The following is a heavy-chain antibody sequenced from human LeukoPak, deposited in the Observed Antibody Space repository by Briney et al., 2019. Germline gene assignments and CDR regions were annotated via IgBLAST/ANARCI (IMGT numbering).Heavy chain of an antibody. CDR2: ISAYNGNT. Sequence: ASVKVSCKASGYTFTSYGISWVRQAPGQGLEWMGWISAYNGNTNYAQKLQGRVTMTTDTSTSTAYMELRSLRSDDTAVYYCARGRLIAAAGTGRDYWGQGTLVTVSS. V-gene: IGHV1-18*01. CDR3: ARGRLIAAAGTGRDY. CDR1: GYTFTSYG. J-gene: IGHJ4*02. D-gene: IGHD6-13*01.